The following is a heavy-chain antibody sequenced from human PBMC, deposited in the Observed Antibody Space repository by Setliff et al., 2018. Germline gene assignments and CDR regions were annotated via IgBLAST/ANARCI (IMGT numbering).Heavy chain of an antibody. CDR3: AHKYGDYVRYFQH. Sequence: SETLSLTCAVYGGSFSGYYWIWIRQPPGKGLEWIGEINDSGSTNYNPSLKSRVTISMDTSKNQFSLKVSSVTAADTAVYYCAHKYGDYVRYFQHWGQGTLVTVSS. J-gene: IGHJ1*01. D-gene: IGHD4-17*01. V-gene: IGHV4-34*01. CDR2: INDSGST. CDR1: GGSFSGYY.